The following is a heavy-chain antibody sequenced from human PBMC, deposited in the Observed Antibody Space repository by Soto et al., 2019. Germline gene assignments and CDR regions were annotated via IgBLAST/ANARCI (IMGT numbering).Heavy chain of an antibody. D-gene: IGHD5-12*01. J-gene: IGHJ3*02. CDR1: GFTFSSYA. V-gene: IGHV3-23*01. Sequence: EVQLLESGGGLVQPGGSLRLSCAASGFTFSSYAMSWVRQAPGKGLEWVSDISGSGGSTYYADSVKGRFTISRDNSKNTLYLQMNSLRAEDTAVYYCAKYGYPRDAFDIWGQGTMVTVSS. CDR3: AKYGYPRDAFDI. CDR2: ISGSGGST.